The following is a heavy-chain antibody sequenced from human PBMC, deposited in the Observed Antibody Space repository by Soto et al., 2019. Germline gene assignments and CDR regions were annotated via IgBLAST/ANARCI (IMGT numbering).Heavy chain of an antibody. V-gene: IGHV1-8*01. D-gene: IGHD2-2*01. J-gene: IGHJ6*03. CDR1: GYTFTNYD. Sequence: QVQLVQSGAEVRKPGASVKVSCKASGYTFTNYDINWVRQAPGEGLEWMGWMNPNSGNRGFGQKFQGRVTMTSNTSISTAYMELTSLTSDDTAVYFCARGGYVASFPSYPHYMAVWGEGTTVTVSS. CDR3: ARGGYVASFPSYPHYMAV. CDR2: MNPNSGNR.